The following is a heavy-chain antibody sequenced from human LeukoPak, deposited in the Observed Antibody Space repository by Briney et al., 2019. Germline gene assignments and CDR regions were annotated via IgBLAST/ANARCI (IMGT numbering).Heavy chain of an antibody. CDR2: IYSGGST. CDR3: ASQVVVAATVAFDI. CDR1: GFTVSSNY. Sequence: GGSLRLSCAASGFTVSSNYVSWVRQAPGKGLEWVSVIYSGGSTYYADSVKGRFTISRDNSKNTLYLQMNSLRAEDTAVYYCASQVVVAATVAFDIWGQGTMVTVSS. D-gene: IGHD2-15*01. J-gene: IGHJ3*02. V-gene: IGHV3-53*01.